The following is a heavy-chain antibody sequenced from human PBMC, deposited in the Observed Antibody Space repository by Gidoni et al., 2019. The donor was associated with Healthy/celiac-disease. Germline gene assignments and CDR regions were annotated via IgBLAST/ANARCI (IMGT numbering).Heavy chain of an antibody. Sequence: QVQLQQWGPGLLKPSETLSPTSAVYGGSFSGYYLRWLRQPPGQGREWIGEINHIGSTNYNPSLKRRVNIAVDTSENQFSLKLSSVTAAGTAVYYCARAPGDDYDYVWGSYRSKAATREYYFDYWGQGTLVTVSS. CDR3: ARAPGDDYDYVWGSYRSKAATREYYFDY. J-gene: IGHJ4*02. CDR2: INHIGST. V-gene: IGHV4-34*01. CDR1: GGSFSGYY. D-gene: IGHD3-16*02.